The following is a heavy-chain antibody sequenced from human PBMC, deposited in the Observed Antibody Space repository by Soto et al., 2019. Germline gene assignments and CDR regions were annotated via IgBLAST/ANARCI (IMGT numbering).Heavy chain of an antibody. CDR2: IYYNGDT. CDR3: ARHQSIVVVTAARAFDI. D-gene: IGHD2-15*01. Sequence: SETLCLTCSVSGGSISSNSHYWVWIRQPPGKGLEWIGSIYYNGDTYYNPSLKSRVTISVDTSKNQFSVKLNSVTAADTAVYYCARHQSIVVVTAARAFDIWGQGTMVTVSS. V-gene: IGHV4-39*01. J-gene: IGHJ3*02. CDR1: GGSISSNSHY.